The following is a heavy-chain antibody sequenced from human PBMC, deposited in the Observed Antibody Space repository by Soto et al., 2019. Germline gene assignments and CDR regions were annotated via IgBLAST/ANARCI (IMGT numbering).Heavy chain of an antibody. D-gene: IGHD3-10*01. J-gene: IGHJ6*02. Sequence: ASVKVSCKASGYTFTSYYMHWVRQAPGQGLEWMGIINPSGGSTSYAQKFQGRVTMTRDTSTSTVYMELSSLRSEDTVVYYCARALGSMVRGVYYYYYGMDVWGQGTTVTSP. CDR1: GYTFTSYY. V-gene: IGHV1-46*01. CDR2: INPSGGST. CDR3: ARALGSMVRGVYYYYYGMDV.